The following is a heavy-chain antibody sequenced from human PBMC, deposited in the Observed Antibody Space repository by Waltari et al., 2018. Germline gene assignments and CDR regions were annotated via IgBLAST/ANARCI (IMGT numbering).Heavy chain of an antibody. CDR3: ARDLGKWAFDY. V-gene: IGHV3-74*01. Sequence: EVQLVESGGGLVQPGGSLRLSCAASGFTFSSYWIHWVRQAPGKGLEWVSRINRAGSSTTYADSVKGRFTISKDNAKNTLYLQMNSLRAEDTAMYYCARDLGKWAFDYWGQGTLVTVSS. D-gene: IGHD1-26*01. CDR1: GFTFSSYW. CDR2: INRAGSST. J-gene: IGHJ4*02.